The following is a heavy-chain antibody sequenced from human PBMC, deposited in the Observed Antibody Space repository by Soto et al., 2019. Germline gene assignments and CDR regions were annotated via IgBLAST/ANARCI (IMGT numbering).Heavy chain of an antibody. CDR3: AREAAVDGTHLFSYFYYGMDV. J-gene: IGHJ6*02. CDR2: TSADNTNT. CDR1: GSPFTSYG. D-gene: IGHD6-13*01. Sequence: ASVKVSCKASGSPFTSYGISWVRQSPGQGFEWVGCTSADNTNTKYVGKFQDRVTMTTDISARTAFLEMRILRSDDTAVYYCAREAAVDGTHLFSYFYYGMDVWRQGTTVGISS. V-gene: IGHV1-18*04.